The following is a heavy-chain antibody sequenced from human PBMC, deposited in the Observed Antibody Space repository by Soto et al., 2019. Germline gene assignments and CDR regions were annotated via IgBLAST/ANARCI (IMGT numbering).Heavy chain of an antibody. CDR1: SGSINSSNW. CDR2: IYHSGNT. V-gene: IGHV4-4*02. D-gene: IGHD2-15*01. CDR3: ARGNRAIAERFFQY. Sequence: QVQLQESGPGLVKPSGTLSLTCSVSSGSINSSNWWSWVRQPPGKGLEWIGEIYHSGNTNYNPSLNSRVIISLNKSYRQFSRMLTAVTAAYTAVCYCARGNRAIAERFFQYWGQGILVTVSS. J-gene: IGHJ4*02.